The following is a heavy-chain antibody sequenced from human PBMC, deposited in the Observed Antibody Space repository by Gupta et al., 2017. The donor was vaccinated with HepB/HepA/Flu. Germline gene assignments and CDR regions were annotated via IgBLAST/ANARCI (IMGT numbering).Heavy chain of an antibody. CDR2: IRSKAYGGTT. D-gene: IGHD2-15*01. Sequence: EVQLVESGGGLVQPGRSLRLSCTASGFTFGDYAMSWVRQAPGKGLEWVGFIRSKAYGGTTEYAASVKGRFTISRDDSKRSAYLQMTTPNTADTAVYYCAGEGCYWSYTWIDPWGQGTLVTVSS. V-gene: IGHV3-49*04. CDR1: GFTFGDYA. CDR3: AGEGCYWSYTWIDP. J-gene: IGHJ5*02.